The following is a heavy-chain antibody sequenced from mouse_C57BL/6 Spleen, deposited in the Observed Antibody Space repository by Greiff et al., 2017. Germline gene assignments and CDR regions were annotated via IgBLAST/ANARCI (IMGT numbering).Heavy chain of an antibody. Sequence: QVQLQQPGAELVKPGASVKMSCKASGYTFTSYWITWVKQRPGQGLEWIGDIYPGSGSTNYNEKFKSKATLTVDTSSSTAYMQLSSLTSEDSAVYYCARSPYDYDGRDYFDYWGQGTTLTVSS. CDR1: GYTFTSYW. J-gene: IGHJ2*01. V-gene: IGHV1-55*01. CDR2: IYPGSGST. D-gene: IGHD2-4*01. CDR3: ARSPYDYDGRDYFDY.